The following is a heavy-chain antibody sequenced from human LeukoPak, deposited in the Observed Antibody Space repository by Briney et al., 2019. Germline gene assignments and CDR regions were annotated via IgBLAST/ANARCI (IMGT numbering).Heavy chain of an antibody. D-gene: IGHD6-19*01. J-gene: IGHJ5*02. V-gene: IGHV3-48*03. CDR3: ARGQWQFDL. CDR1: GFXLSNYD. Sequence: GGSLRLSCAASGFXLSNYDINWVRQAPGKGLEWVSYVSSSGNIIYYADSVKGRFTISRDIAKNSLYLQMSSLRAYDTAVYYCARGQWQFDLWGQGTLVTVSS. CDR2: VSSSGNII.